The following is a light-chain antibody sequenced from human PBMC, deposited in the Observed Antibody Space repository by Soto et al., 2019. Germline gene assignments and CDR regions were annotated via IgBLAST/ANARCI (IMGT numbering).Light chain of an antibody. J-gene: IGKJ5*01. CDR2: WAS. CDR1: QSVLSSSDNKNY. CDR3: QHYYTTPIT. V-gene: IGKV4-1*01. Sequence: DIVMTQSPDSLAVSLGERATINCKSSQSVLSSSDNKNYFAWYQQKPGQPPKLLIYWASTRASGVPDRFGGSASGTDFTLTISSLQAEDVAVYYCQHYYTTPITFGQGTRLEIK.